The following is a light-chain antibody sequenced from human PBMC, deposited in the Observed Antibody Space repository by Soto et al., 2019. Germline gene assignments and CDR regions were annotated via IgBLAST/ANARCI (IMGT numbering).Light chain of an antibody. CDR2: DAS. J-gene: IGKJ5*01. Sequence: EFVFTQSPCTLSLSPGERATLSCRASQTVRNNYLAWYQQKPGQAPRLLIYDASSRATGIPDRFSGGGSGTDFTLTISSLEPEDFAVYYCRQRSNWPPMTFGQGTRLEIK. CDR1: QTVRNNY. CDR3: RQRSNWPPMT. V-gene: IGKV3D-20*02.